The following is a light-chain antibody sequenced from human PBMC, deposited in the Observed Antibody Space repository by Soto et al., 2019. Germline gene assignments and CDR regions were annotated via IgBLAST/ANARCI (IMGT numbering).Light chain of an antibody. CDR3: QHYNSYSRT. V-gene: IGKV1-5*03. CDR1: QSIDSW. J-gene: IGKJ1*01. Sequence: DIQMTQSPSTLSASIGDRVTITCRASQSIDSWLAWYQQKPGKAPKLLIYKASSLQTGVPSSFSGSGSGTEFPLSISSLQPDDFATYYCQHYNSYSRTFGQGTKVEVK. CDR2: KAS.